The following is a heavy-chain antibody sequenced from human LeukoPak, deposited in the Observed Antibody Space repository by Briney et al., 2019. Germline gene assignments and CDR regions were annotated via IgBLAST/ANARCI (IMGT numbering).Heavy chain of an antibody. CDR1: GFNFINYA. D-gene: IGHD2-15*01. J-gene: IGHJ3*02. V-gene: IGHV3-33*01. Sequence: GRSPRLSCAASGFNFINYAMHWVRQAPGKGLEWVAVIWYDGGNRYYADSVKGRFTISRDTSEDTLFLQMNSLRAEDTAVYYCAREADCTDGSCYRGAFDIWGQGTMITVSS. CDR3: AREADCTDGSCYRGAFDI. CDR2: IWYDGGNR.